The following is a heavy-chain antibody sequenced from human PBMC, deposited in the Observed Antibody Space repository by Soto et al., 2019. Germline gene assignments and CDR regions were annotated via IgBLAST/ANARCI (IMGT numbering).Heavy chain of an antibody. CDR3: ARSIAAAGHYYYYGMDF. CDR2: IYPGDSDT. Sequence: PGESLKISCKGSGYSFTSYWIGWVRQMPGKGLEWMGIIYPGDSDTRYSPSFQGQVTISADKSISTAYLQWSSLKASDTAMYYCARSIAAAGHYYYYGMDFWGQGTTVTVSS. V-gene: IGHV5-51*01. J-gene: IGHJ6*02. D-gene: IGHD6-13*01. CDR1: GYSFTSYW.